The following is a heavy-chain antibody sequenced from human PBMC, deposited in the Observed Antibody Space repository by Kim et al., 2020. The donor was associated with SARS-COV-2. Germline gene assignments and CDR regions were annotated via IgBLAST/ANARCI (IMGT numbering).Heavy chain of an antibody. Sequence: NDNPSLKTRFTISVDPSKNQFSLKLSSVTAADTAVYYCARGDNGGKNFDYWGQGTLVTVSS. CDR3: ARGDNGGKNFDY. J-gene: IGHJ4*02. D-gene: IGHD4-17*01. V-gene: IGHV4-34*01.